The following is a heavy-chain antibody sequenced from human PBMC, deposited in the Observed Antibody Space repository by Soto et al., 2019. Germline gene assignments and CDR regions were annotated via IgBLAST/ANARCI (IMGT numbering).Heavy chain of an antibody. CDR2: ISAYNGNT. Sequence: QVQLVQSGAEVKKPGASVKVSCKASGYTFTSYGISWVRQAPGQGREWMGWISAYNGNTNYAQKLQGRVTMTTDITTSNAHMALRSLRSEDTAVYCCARYHVVVVAATGIRYYYYGMDVWGQGTTDTVSS. J-gene: IGHJ6*02. CDR3: ARYHVVVVAATGIRYYYYGMDV. D-gene: IGHD2-15*01. V-gene: IGHV1-18*04. CDR1: GYTFTSYG.